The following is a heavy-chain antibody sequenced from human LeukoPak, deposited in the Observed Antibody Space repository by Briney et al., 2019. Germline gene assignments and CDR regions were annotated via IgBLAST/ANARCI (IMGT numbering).Heavy chain of an antibody. D-gene: IGHD3-3*01. CDR3: AKRSSWSDY. V-gene: IGHV3-23*01. CDR1: GFTFSSHV. J-gene: IGHJ4*02. CDR2: ISGNGGTT. Sequence: TGGSLRLSCSASGFTFSSHVMSWVPPAPGKGLEWVSGISGNGGTTYYADPVKRRVTISRDSSKNTLYLQMNSLKVEDTALYYCAKRSSWSDYWGQGSLVTVSS.